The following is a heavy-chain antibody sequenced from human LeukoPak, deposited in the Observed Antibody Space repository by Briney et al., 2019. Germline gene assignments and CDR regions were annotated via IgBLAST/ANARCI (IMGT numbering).Heavy chain of an antibody. Sequence: GGSLRLSCAASGFTFSSYWMHWVRQAPGKGLVWVSRINSDGSSTTYADSVKGRFTISRDDAKNTLYLQMNSLRAEDTAVYYCARDGNGSGWYWDYFDYWGQGTLVTVSS. CDR2: INSDGSST. CDR1: GFTFSSYW. D-gene: IGHD6-19*01. CDR3: ARDGNGSGWYWDYFDY. J-gene: IGHJ4*02. V-gene: IGHV3-74*01.